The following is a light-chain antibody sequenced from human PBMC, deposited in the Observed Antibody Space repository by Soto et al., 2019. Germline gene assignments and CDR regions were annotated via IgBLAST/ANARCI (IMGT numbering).Light chain of an antibody. CDR1: SSDVGSYNL. CDR3: CSYAGSHVV. V-gene: IGLV2-23*02. J-gene: IGLJ2*01. CDR2: EVS. Sequence: QSVLTQPASVSGSPGQSITISCTGTSSDVGSYNLVSWYQQHPGKAPKLMIYEVSKQPSGVSNRFSGSKSGNTASLTISGLQAEDEADYYCCSYAGSHVVFGGGTKLTVL.